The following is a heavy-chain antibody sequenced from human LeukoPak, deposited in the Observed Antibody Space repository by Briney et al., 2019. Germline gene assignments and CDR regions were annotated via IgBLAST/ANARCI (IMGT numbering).Heavy chain of an antibody. CDR3: ARALRTYYDFWSGYYTYYYYYYMDV. D-gene: IGHD3-3*01. V-gene: IGHV1-69*06. CDR1: GGTFSSYA. J-gene: IGHJ6*03. Sequence: SVKVSCKASGGTFSSYAISWVRQAPGQGLEWMGGIIPIFGTANYAQKFQGRVTITADKSTSTAYMELSSLRSEDTAVYYCARALRTYYDFWSGYYTYYYYYYMDVWGKGTTVTVSS. CDR2: IIPIFGTA.